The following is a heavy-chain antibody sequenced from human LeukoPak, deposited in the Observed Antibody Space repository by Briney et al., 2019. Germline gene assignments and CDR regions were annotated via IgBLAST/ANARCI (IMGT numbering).Heavy chain of an antibody. D-gene: IGHD3-22*01. CDR3: ARVYYHSSAYYLYFFDY. Sequence: SETLSLTCTVSGDSIRNYYGTWIRQPPGKALEWIGYIYYSGSTTYNPSLKSRVTISVDTSKNQFSLKLSSVTAADTAVYYCARVYYHSSAYYLYFFDYWGQGTLVTVSS. CDR2: IYYSGST. J-gene: IGHJ4*02. CDR1: GDSIRNYY. V-gene: IGHV4-59*01.